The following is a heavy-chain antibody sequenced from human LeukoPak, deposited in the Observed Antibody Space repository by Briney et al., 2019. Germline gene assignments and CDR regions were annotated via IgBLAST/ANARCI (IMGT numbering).Heavy chain of an antibody. D-gene: IGHD2-21*02. CDR1: GGTFSSYA. CDR2: IIPIFGTA. Sequence: SVKASCNASGGTFSSYAISWVRQVPGQGLEWMGRIIPIFGTANYAQQFHGRVTITTDESTSTAYMELSSLRSEDTAVYYCARELVTAIHFYFDYWGQGTLVTVPS. V-gene: IGHV1-69*05. CDR3: ARELVTAIHFYFDY. J-gene: IGHJ4*02.